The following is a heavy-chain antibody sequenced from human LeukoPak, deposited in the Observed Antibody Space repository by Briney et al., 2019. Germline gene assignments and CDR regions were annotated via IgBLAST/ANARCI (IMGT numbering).Heavy chain of an antibody. V-gene: IGHV4-59*01. CDR3: AREIENLVGQFFFQFGP. Sequence: SETLSLTCTVSGGPISSYYWSWIRQPPGKGLEWIGYIYNTGSSNYNPSLKSRVTILVDTSKNQFSLKLSSVTAADTAMYYCAREIENLVGQFFFQFGPRGQGTQVTVSS. J-gene: IGHJ5*02. CDR2: IYNTGSS. D-gene: IGHD3-3*01. CDR1: GGPISSYY.